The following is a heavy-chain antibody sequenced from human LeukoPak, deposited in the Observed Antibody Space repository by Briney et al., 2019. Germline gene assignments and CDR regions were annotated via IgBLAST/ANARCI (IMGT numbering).Heavy chain of an antibody. CDR1: GGSFSGYY. J-gene: IGHJ6*03. D-gene: IGHD3-10*01. V-gene: IGHV4-34*01. CDR3: ARSSGHSTARNYYYYMDV. Sequence: SETLSLTCAVNGGSFSGYYWTWIRQPPGKGLEWIGEIYHSGSTNYNPSLKSRLTLSVDTPKNQFSLKLSSVTAADTAVYYCARSSGHSTARNYYYYMDVWGKGTTVAVAS. CDR2: IYHSGST.